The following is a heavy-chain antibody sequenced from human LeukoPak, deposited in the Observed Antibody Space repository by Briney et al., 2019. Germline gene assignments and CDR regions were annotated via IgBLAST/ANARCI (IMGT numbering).Heavy chain of an antibody. D-gene: IGHD6-19*01. J-gene: IGHJ5*02. CDR2: IYYSGST. Sequence: SETLSLTCTVSGGSISSYYWSWIRQPPGKGLEWVGYIYYSGSTNYNPSLKSRVTISIDTSKNQFSLKLSSVTAADTAVYYCARGTAVAGTWGQGTLVTVSS. V-gene: IGHV4-59*01. CDR3: ARGTAVAGT. CDR1: GGSISSYY.